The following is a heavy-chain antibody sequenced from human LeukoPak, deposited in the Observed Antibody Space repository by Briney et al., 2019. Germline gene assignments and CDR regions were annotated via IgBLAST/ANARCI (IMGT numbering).Heavy chain of an antibody. CDR2: ISSSGSIT. CDR3: ASTRSTSDWYTRGFEY. D-gene: IGHD6-19*01. J-gene: IGHJ4*02. CDR1: GFSFSSYE. Sequence: GGSLRLSCADSGFSFSSYEMNWVRQAPGKGLEWISYISSSGSITSYADSEKGRFTISRDNARNSLYLQMNSLRAEDTAVYYCASTRSTSDWYTRGFEYWGQGTLVTASS. V-gene: IGHV3-48*03.